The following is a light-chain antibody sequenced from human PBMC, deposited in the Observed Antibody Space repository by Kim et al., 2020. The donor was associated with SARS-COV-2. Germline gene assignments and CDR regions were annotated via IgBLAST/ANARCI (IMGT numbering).Light chain of an antibody. CDR2: EDN. Sequence: NFMLTQPHSVSESPGKAVTISCTRSSGSIATKYVQWYQQRPGSAPTTVIYEDNQRPSGVPDRFSGSIDSSSNSASLTISGLKTEDEADYYCQSSDNNQEVFGRGTQLTVL. J-gene: IGLJ3*02. CDR3: QSSDNNQEV. CDR1: SGSIATKY. V-gene: IGLV6-57*04.